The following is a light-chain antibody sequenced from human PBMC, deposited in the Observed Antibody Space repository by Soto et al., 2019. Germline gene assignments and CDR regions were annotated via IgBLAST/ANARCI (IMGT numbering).Light chain of an antibody. CDR1: QDVRGA. J-gene: IGKJ5*01. CDR3: QQFNSYPIT. Sequence: AIQLTQSPSSLSASVGDRVTITCRASQDVRGALAWYQQKPGKAPKIMIYDVSVLESGVPTRFSGSGSWTDFTHTITSLQPVDFATYYCQQFNSYPITFGQGTRLEIK. CDR2: DVS. V-gene: IGKV1-13*02.